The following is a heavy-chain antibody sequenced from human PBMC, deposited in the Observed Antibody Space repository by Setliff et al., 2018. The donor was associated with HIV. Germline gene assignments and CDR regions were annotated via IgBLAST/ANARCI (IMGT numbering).Heavy chain of an antibody. CDR1: GFTFTNAW. D-gene: IGHD3-10*01. Sequence: GGSLRLSCVASGFTFTNAWVNWVRQAPGTGLEWVGRFKTDGGTTDYAAPVKGRFTISRDDSKTTLYLQMNSLKTEDTAMYYCATGGGRYLHEWAYWGQGTLVT. J-gene: IGHJ4*02. CDR2: FKTDGGTT. V-gene: IGHV3-15*01. CDR3: ATGGGRYLHEWAY.